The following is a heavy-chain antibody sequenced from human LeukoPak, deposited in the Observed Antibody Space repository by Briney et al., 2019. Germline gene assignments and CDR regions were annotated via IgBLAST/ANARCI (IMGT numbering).Heavy chain of an antibody. CDR3: ARSMNWNYAHFGY. CDR2: IIPIFGTA. V-gene: IGHV1-69*01. Sequence: ASVKVSCKASGGTFSSYAISWVRQAPGQGLEWMGGIIPIFGTANYAQRFQGRVTITADESTSTAYMELSSLRSEDTAVYYCARSMNWNYAHFGYWGQGTLVTVSS. CDR1: GGTFSSYA. D-gene: IGHD1-7*01. J-gene: IGHJ4*02.